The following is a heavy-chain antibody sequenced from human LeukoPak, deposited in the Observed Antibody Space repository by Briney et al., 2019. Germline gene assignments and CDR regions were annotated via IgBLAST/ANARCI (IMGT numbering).Heavy chain of an antibody. CDR2: ISYDGSNK. CDR3: ARDKTEFDY. Sequence: GGSLRLSCAASGFTFSSYAMHWVRQAPGKGLEWVAVISYDGSNKYYADSVKGRFTISRDNSKNTLYLQMNSLRAEDTAAYYCARDKTEFDYWGQGTLVTVSS. J-gene: IGHJ4*02. V-gene: IGHV3-30*01. CDR1: GFTFSSYA.